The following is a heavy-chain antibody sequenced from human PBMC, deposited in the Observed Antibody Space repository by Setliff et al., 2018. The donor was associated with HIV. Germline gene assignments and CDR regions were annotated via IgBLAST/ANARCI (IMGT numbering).Heavy chain of an antibody. D-gene: IGHD3-22*01. J-gene: IGHJ3*02. Sequence: PGGSLRLSCEVSGFTFDAYSMNWFRQAPGKGLEWISYIRVGGTTTSYADSVRGRFTISRDNAKNSLYLQMNSLRAEDTALYSCARAPYHYDSRGHDAFDIWGQGTMVTVSS. CDR3: ARAPYHYDSRGHDAFDI. CDR1: GFTFDAYS. CDR2: IRVGGTTT. V-gene: IGHV3-48*04.